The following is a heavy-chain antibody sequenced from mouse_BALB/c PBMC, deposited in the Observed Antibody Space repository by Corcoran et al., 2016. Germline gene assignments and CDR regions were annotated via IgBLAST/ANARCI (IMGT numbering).Heavy chain of an antibody. CDR1: GYTFTNYG. CDR2: INTYTGEP. J-gene: IGHJ4*01. CDR3: AREPYAMDY. Sequence: QIQLVQSGPELNKPGETVKISCKASGYTFTNYGMNWVKKAPGKGLKWMGWINTYTGEPTYADDFKGRFAFSLETSASTAYLQINNLKNEDTATYFCAREPYAMDYWGQGTSVTVSS. V-gene: IGHV9-3-1*01.